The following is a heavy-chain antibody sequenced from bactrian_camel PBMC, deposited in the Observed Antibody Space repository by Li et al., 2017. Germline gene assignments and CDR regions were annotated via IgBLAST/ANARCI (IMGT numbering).Heavy chain of an antibody. Sequence: HVQLVESGGGSVQTGGSLRLSCTASGYRHSSGVCAGWFRQAPGKGREGVASIRDGGTTTNYASSVRGRFTISQDNAKSTLYQQMNDLRSEDTATYYCAKSLASALGGTGRSPGTQVTVS. CDR2: IRDGGTTT. J-gene: IGHJ4*01. CDR1: GYRHSSGVC. D-gene: IGHD2*01. V-gene: IGHV3S1*01.